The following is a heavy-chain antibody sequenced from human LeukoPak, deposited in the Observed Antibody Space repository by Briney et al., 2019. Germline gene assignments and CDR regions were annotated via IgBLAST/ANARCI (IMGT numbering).Heavy chain of an antibody. J-gene: IGHJ5*02. D-gene: IGHD2-15*01. V-gene: IGHV4-59*01. CDR1: GGSISSYY. CDR2: IYYSGST. CDR3: ASSEGYCSGGSCYGANWFDP. Sequence: SETLSLTCTVSGGSISSYYWSWIRQPPGKGLEWIGYIYYSGSTNYNPSPKSRVTISVDTSKNQFSLKLSSVTAADTAVYYCASSEGYCSGGSCYGANWFDPWGQGTLVTVSS.